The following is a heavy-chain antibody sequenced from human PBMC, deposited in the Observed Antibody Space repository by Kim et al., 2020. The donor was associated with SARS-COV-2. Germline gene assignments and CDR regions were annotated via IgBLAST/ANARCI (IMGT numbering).Heavy chain of an antibody. D-gene: IGHD6-19*01. J-gene: IGHJ4*02. V-gene: IGHV3-7*01. CDR2: INQDGSEK. Sequence: GGSLRLSCAASGFTFSSNWMTWVRQAPGKGLEWVASINQDGSEKYSVDSVKGRFTISRDSAKNSLYLQINSLRVEDTGVYYCARGASGSGWRFDYWGQGT. CDR1: GFTFSSNW. CDR3: ARGASGSGWRFDY.